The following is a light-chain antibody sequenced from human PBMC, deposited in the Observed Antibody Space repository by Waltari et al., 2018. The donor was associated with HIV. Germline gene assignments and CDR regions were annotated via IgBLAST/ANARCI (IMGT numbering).Light chain of an antibody. CDR2: YDS. J-gene: IGLJ2*01. CDR3: QVWDSTNDVV. CDR1: DIGTRS. Sequence: SYLLAQPPSLSVAPGMTATLTCGGNDIGTRSVHWYRQKPGQAPVLVIYYDSARPSGIAERFSGSNSGNTATLTISRVGPGDEADYYCQVWDSTNDVVFGGGTKLTVL. V-gene: IGLV3-21*04.